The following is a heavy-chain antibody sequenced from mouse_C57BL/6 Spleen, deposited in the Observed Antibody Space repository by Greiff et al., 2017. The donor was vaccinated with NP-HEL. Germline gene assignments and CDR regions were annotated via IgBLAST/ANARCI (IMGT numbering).Heavy chain of an antibody. Sequence: EVMLVESGGGLVKPGGSLKLSCAASGFTFSSYAMSWVRQTPEKRLEWVATISDGGSYTYYPDNVQGRFTISRDNAKNNLYLQMSHLKSEDTAMYYCARDRGGSSYGLAYWGQGTLVTVSA. J-gene: IGHJ3*01. CDR2: ISDGGSYT. CDR3: ARDRGGSSYGLAY. D-gene: IGHD1-1*01. V-gene: IGHV5-4*01. CDR1: GFTFSSYA.